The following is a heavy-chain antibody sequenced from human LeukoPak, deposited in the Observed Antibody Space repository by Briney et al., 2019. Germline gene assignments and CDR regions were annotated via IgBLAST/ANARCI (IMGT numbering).Heavy chain of an antibody. D-gene: IGHD4-17*01. V-gene: IGHV3-30*14. J-gene: IGHJ4*02. CDR3: ARESFGDYYFDY. CDR2: MSHDGSNI. Sequence: PGGSLRLSCVSSGFTFSNYVLYWVRQAPGKGLEWVAGMSHDGSNIYYADPVKGRFTVSRDNSKNTLYLQMNSLRVEDTAVYSCARESFGDYYFDYWGQGTLVTVSS. CDR1: GFTFSNYV.